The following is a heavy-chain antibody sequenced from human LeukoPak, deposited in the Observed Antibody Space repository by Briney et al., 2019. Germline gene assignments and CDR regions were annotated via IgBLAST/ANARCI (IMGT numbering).Heavy chain of an antibody. D-gene: IGHD3-22*01. CDR3: ARGYYYDSSGSQHAFHM. CDR1: GGSISSGDYY. V-gene: IGHV4-30-4*01. CDR2: IYYSGSP. Sequence: SQTLSLTCTVSGGSISSGDYYWGWIRQPPGKGLEWIGYIYYSGSPYYNPSLKSRVTISVDTSKNQFTLTRSSVTAGHTVVLCCARGYYYDSSGSQHAFHMWGQGTMVTVSS. J-gene: IGHJ3*02.